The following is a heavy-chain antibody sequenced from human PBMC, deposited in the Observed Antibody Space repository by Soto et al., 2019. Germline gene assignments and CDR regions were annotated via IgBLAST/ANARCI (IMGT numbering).Heavy chain of an antibody. D-gene: IGHD3-22*01. V-gene: IGHV4-38-2*01. Sequence: SETLSLTCAVSGYSISSGYYWGWIRQPPGKGLEWIGSIYHSGSTYYNPSLKSRVTISVDTSKNQFSLKLSSVTAADTAVYYCARLGPSNYYDSSGLFDYCGQGTLVTVSS. CDR1: GYSISSGYY. CDR3: ARLGPSNYYDSSGLFDY. J-gene: IGHJ4*02. CDR2: IYHSGST.